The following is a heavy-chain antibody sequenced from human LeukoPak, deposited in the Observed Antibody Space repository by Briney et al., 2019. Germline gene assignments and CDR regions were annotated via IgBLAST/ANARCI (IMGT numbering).Heavy chain of an antibody. Sequence: PGRSLRLSCAASEFTFSSYTMHWVRQAPGKGLEWVALISYDGSNKYYADSVKGRFTISRDNSKKTLLLQTNSLRAEDTAMYYCARDWRAFCGGDCFGFFDYWGQGTLATVSS. CDR2: ISYDGSNK. V-gene: IGHV3-30-3*01. J-gene: IGHJ4*02. CDR3: ARDWRAFCGGDCFGFFDY. D-gene: IGHD2-21*02. CDR1: EFTFSSYT.